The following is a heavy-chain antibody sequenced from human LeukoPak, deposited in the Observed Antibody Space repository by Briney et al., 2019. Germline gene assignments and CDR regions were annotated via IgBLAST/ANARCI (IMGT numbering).Heavy chain of an antibody. J-gene: IGHJ4*02. CDR1: GFTVSSNY. Sequence: GGSLRLSCAASGFTVSSNYMSWVRQAPGKGLEWVSAISGSGGRTYYADSVKGRFTISRDNSKNTLYLQMNSLRAEDTAVYYCAISHDFWSGYYFLWGQGTLVTVSS. D-gene: IGHD3-3*01. CDR3: AISHDFWSGYYFL. V-gene: IGHV3-23*01. CDR2: ISGSGGRT.